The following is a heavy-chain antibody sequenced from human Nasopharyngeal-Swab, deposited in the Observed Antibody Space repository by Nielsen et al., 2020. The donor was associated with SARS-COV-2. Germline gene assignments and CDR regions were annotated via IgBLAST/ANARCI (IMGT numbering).Heavy chain of an antibody. D-gene: IGHD1-26*01. J-gene: IGHJ3*02. CDR2: ISYDGSNK. Sequence: GESLKISCAASGFTFSSYAMHWVRQAPGKGLEWVAVISYDGSNKYYADSVKGRFTISRDNSKNTLYLQMNNLRAEDTAVYYCASPYSGSYLDAFDIWGQGTMVTVSS. CDR3: ASPYSGSYLDAFDI. V-gene: IGHV3-30-3*01. CDR1: GFTFSSYA.